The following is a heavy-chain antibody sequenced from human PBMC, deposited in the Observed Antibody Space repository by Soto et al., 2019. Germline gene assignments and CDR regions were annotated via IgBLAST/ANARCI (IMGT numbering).Heavy chain of an antibody. CDR2: IYSGGST. CDR1: GFTVSSNY. D-gene: IGHD2-15*01. CDR3: ARGPMYCSGGSCIYYYYYMDV. V-gene: IGHV3-66*01. Sequence: GGSLRLSCAASGFTVSSNYMSWVRQAPGKGLEWVSVIYSGGSTYYADSVKGSFTISRDNSKNTLYLQMNSLRAEDTAVYYCARGPMYCSGGSCIYYYYYMDVWGKGTTVTVSS. J-gene: IGHJ6*03.